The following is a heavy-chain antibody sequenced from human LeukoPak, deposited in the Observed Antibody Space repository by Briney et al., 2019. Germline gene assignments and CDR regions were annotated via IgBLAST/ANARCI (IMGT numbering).Heavy chain of an antibody. D-gene: IGHD6-13*01. V-gene: IGHV4-61*01. CDR3: ARDPRIAAAGTFWFDP. Sequence: PSETLSLTCTVSGGSISSSSYYWGWIRQPPGKGLEWIGYIYYSGSTNYNPSLKSRVTISVDTSKNQFSLKLSSVTAADTAVYYCARDPRIAAAGTFWFDPWGQGTLVTVSS. CDR1: GGSISSSSYY. J-gene: IGHJ5*02. CDR2: IYYSGST.